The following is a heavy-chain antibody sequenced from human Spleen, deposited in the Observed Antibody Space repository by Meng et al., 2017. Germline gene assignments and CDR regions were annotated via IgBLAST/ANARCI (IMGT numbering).Heavy chain of an antibody. CDR3: TRGYGSTWPTSDY. D-gene: IGHD1-7*01. V-gene: IGHV4-34*01. CDR2: IHHDGST. CDR1: GGSFSGYH. J-gene: IGHJ4*02. Sequence: QVQIQQWGAGLVKPLETLSLNCAVYGGSFSGYHWTWIRQPPGKGLEWVGEIHHDGSTNYNPSLKSRVAISVDTSKNQFSLNLSSVTAADTAVYYCTRGYGSTWPTSDYWGQGTLVTVSS.